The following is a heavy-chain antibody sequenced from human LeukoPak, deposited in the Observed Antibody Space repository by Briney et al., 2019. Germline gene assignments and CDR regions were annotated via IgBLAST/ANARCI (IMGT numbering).Heavy chain of an antibody. Sequence: PGGSLRLSCVASGFTFSTYAMHWVRQAPGKGLEWVTVISYDGSKKYYADSVKGRFTIARDNSKDTLYLQVDSLRPEDTAVYYCAKPYDSSLYTNLDYWGQGTPVTVSS. V-gene: IGHV3-30-3*02. J-gene: IGHJ4*02. CDR1: GFTFSTYA. CDR2: ISYDGSKK. D-gene: IGHD3-22*01. CDR3: AKPYDSSLYTNLDY.